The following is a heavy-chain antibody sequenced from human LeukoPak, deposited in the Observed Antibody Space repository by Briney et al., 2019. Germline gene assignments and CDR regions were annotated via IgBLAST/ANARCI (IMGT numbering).Heavy chain of an antibody. CDR2: ISPDNGHT. V-gene: IGHV1-18*01. D-gene: IGHD2-2*01. Sequence: ASVKVSCKASGHTFTNYGISWLRQAPGQGLEWMGWISPDNGHTTYAQKFQGRVTMTTDTSTSTAYMELRSLRSDDTAVYFCARHCSATSCYEGPRFDPWGQGTLVTVSS. CDR3: ARHCSATSCYEGPRFDP. J-gene: IGHJ5*02. CDR1: GHTFTNYG.